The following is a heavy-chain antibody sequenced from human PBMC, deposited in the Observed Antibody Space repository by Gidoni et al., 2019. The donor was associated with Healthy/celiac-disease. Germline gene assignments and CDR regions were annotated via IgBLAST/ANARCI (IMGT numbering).Heavy chain of an antibody. CDR1: GFTFSSYS. CDR2: ISSSSSYI. D-gene: IGHD2-2*01. Sequence: EVQLVESGGGLVKPGGSLRLSCAASGFTFSSYSMNWVRQAPGKGLEWVSSISSSSSYIYYADSVKCRFTISRDNAKNSLYLQMNSLRAEDTAVYYCARDGSDCSSTSCYSPDAFDIWGQGTMVTVSS. J-gene: IGHJ3*02. V-gene: IGHV3-21*01. CDR3: ARDGSDCSSTSCYSPDAFDI.